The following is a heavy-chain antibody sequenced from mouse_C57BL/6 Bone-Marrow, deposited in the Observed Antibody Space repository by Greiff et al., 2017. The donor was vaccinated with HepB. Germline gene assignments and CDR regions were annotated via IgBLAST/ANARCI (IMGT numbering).Heavy chain of an antibody. CDR1: GFTFSDFY. CDR2: SRNKANDYTT. CDR3: RGGYYDYAHWYLDV. D-gene: IGHD2-4*01. V-gene: IGHV7-1*01. J-gene: IGHJ1*03. Sequence: EVQGVESGGGLVQPGRSLRLSCATSGFTFSDFYMEWVRQAPGKGLEWIAASRNKANDYTTEYNSSVKGRFIVSRYSSQSVVYLQMSALRAEDAAIYYCRGGYYDYAHWYLDVWGKGTTVTVSS.